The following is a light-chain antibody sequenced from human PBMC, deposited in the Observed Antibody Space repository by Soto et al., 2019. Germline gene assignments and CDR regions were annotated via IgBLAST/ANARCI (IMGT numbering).Light chain of an antibody. J-gene: IGLJ3*02. Sequence: QSALTQPASVSGSPGQSITISCTGTSSDVGRYNYVSWYQQHPGKAPKLMIYEVSNRPSGVSNRFSGSKSGNTASLTISGLQAEDEADYYCSSYTSSSTLGVFGGGTKVTVL. CDR3: SSYTSSSTLGV. CDR1: SSDVGRYNY. CDR2: EVS. V-gene: IGLV2-14*01.